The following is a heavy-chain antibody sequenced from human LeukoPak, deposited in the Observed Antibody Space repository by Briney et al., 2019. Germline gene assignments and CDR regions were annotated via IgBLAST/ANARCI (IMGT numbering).Heavy chain of an antibody. CDR1: GLTFSGYA. CDR3: AKEGYYYYMDV. J-gene: IGHJ6*03. V-gene: IGHV3-23*01. Sequence: GGSLRLSCAASGLTFSGYAMNWVRQAPGKGLEWVSGISGSGGSTYYADSVKGRFTISRDNSKNRVYLQMNSLRAEDTAVYYCAKEGYYYYMDVWGKGTTVRVSS. D-gene: IGHD2-15*01. CDR2: ISGSGGST.